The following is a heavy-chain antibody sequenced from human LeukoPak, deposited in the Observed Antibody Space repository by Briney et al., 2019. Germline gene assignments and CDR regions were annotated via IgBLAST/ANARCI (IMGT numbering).Heavy chain of an antibody. V-gene: IGHV4-39*01. D-gene: IGHD3-10*01. CDR3: AAYGSGKGNFDY. CDR2: IYYSGTT. CDR1: GVSISSSSYY. Sequence: SETLSLTCTVSGVSISSSSYYWGCIRQPPGKGLEWIGSIYYSGTTYYNPSLKSRVTISVDTSKNQFSLKLNSVTAADTAVYYCAAYGSGKGNFDYWGQGTLVTVSS. J-gene: IGHJ4*02.